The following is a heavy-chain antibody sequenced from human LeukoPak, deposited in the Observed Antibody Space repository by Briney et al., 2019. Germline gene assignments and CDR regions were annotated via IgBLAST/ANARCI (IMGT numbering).Heavy chain of an antibody. CDR3: AKDIGYDSSGYSVPDY. V-gene: IGHV3-43*01. CDR2: ISWDGGST. Sequence: PGGSLRLSCAASGFTFDDYTMHWVRQAPGKGLEWVALISWDGGSTYYADSVKGRFTISRDNSKNSLYLQMNSLRTGDTALYYCAKDIGYDSSGYSVPDYWGQGTLVTVSS. J-gene: IGHJ4*02. D-gene: IGHD3-22*01. CDR1: GFTFDDYT.